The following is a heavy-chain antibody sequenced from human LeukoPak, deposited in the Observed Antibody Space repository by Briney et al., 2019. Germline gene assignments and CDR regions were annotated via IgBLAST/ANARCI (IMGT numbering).Heavy chain of an antibody. Sequence: EASVKVSCKASGGTFSSYAMSWVRQAPGKGLEWVSAISGSGGSTYYADSVKGRFTISRDNSKNTLYLQMSSLRAEDTAVYYCAKPPFGESVDAFDIWGQGTMVTVSS. CDR3: AKPPFGESVDAFDI. CDR2: ISGSGGST. J-gene: IGHJ3*02. V-gene: IGHV3-23*01. CDR1: GGTFSSYA. D-gene: IGHD3-10*01.